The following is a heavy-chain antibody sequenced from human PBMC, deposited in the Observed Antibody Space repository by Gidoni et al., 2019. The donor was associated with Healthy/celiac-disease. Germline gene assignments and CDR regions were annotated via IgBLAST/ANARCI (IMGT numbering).Heavy chain of an antibody. CDR3: ARGGAVAVDFDY. V-gene: IGHV3-21*01. D-gene: IGHD6-19*01. Sequence: ELQLVESGGGLVKPGGSLRLSCAASGFTFSSYSMNWVRQATGKGLEWVSSISSSSSYIYYADSVKGRFTISRDNAKNSLYLQMNSLRAEDTAVYYCARGGAVAVDFDYWGQGTLVTVSS. CDR2: ISSSSSYI. CDR1: GFTFSSYS. J-gene: IGHJ4*02.